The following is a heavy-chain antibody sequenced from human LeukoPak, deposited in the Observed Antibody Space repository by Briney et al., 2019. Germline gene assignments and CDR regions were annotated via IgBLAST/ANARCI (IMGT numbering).Heavy chain of an antibody. CDR2: INPNSGGT. V-gene: IGHV1-2*02. D-gene: IGHD6-6*01. CDR1: GYTFTGYY. CDR3: ARDTYSSSYFDY. Sequence: AASVKVSCKASGYTFTGYYMHWVRQAPGQGLEWMGWINPNSGGTNYAQKFQGRVTMTRDTSISTAYMELSRLRSDDTAVYYCARDTYSSSYFDYWGQGTLVTVSS. J-gene: IGHJ4*02.